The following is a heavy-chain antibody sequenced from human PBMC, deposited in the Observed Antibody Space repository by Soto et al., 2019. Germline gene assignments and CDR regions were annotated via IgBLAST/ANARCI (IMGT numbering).Heavy chain of an antibody. Sequence: QVQLQESGPGLVKPSQTLSLTCTVSGGSISSGGYYWSWIRQHPGKGLEWIGYIYYSGSTYYNPSLKSRVTISVDMSKNHFYLTLSSVTAADTAVYYCAREIRYCSSTSCYEASYGMDVWGQGTTVTVSS. CDR2: IYYSGST. CDR3: AREIRYCSSTSCYEASYGMDV. V-gene: IGHV4-31*03. CDR1: GGSISSGGYY. J-gene: IGHJ6*02. D-gene: IGHD2-2*01.